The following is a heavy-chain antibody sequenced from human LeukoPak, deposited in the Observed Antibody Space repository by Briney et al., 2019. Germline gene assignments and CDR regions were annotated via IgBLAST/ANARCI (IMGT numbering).Heavy chain of an antibody. CDR3: ARAYYYDTSGYYYVEYFHH. J-gene: IGHJ1*01. CDR2: ISSSSSYI. D-gene: IGHD3-22*01. Sequence: GGSLRLSCAASGFTLGIYSMNWVRQAPGKGLEWVSSISSSSSYIYYADSLKGRFTISRDNAKNSLYLHMNSLRAEDTAVYYCARAYYYDTSGYYYVEYFHHWGQGTLVTVSS. CDR1: GFTLGIYS. V-gene: IGHV3-21*01.